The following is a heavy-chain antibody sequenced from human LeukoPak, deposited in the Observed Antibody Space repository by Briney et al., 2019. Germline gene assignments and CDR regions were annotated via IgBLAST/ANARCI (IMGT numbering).Heavy chain of an antibody. D-gene: IGHD3-10*01. CDR3: ATYRPSYYYGSGSYVTGAFDI. V-gene: IGHV1-69*05. CDR1: GGTFSSYT. CDR2: VIPIFVTA. Sequence: SSVKVSCKGSGGTFSSYTISWVRQAPVQGLLWMGGVIPIFVTANYAQKFEGRDTITTDESTSTAYMELSSLRSEDTAVYYCATYRPSYYYGSGSYVTGAFDIWGQGTMVTVSS. J-gene: IGHJ3*02.